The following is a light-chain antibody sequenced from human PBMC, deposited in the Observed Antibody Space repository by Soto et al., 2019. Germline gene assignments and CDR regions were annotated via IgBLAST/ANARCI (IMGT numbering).Light chain of an antibody. V-gene: IGKV1-27*01. J-gene: IGKJ1*01. CDR2: AAS. CDR3: QKYNSAPPT. CDR1: QGISNY. Sequence: DIQMTQSPSSLSASVGDRVTITCRASQGISNYLVWYQQKPGKVPKLLIYAASTLQSGVPSRFSGSGSGTDFTLTISDLQPEDVATYYCQKYNSAPPTFGQGTKVELK.